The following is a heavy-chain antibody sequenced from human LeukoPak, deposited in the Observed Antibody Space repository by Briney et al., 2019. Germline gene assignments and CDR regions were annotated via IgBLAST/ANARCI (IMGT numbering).Heavy chain of an antibody. CDR2: INHSGST. D-gene: IGHD1-26*01. CDR1: GGSFSIYY. CDR3: ARARRVGATSPFVY. V-gene: IGHV4-34*01. Sequence: PSETLSLTCAVYGGSFSIYYWSWIRQPPGKGLEWIGEINHSGSTNYNPSLKSRVTISVDTSKNQFSLKLSSVTAADTAVYYCARARRVGATSPFVYWGQGTLVTVSS. J-gene: IGHJ4*02.